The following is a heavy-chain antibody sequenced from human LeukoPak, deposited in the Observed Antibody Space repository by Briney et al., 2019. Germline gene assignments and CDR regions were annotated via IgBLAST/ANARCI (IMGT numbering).Heavy chain of an antibody. CDR1: GFTFSSYG. CDR2: IRHDGSNK. D-gene: IGHD4-23*01. J-gene: IGHJ4*02. CDR3: AKEDNYGGKPFDY. V-gene: IGHV3-30*02. Sequence: PGGSLRLSCAASGFTFSSYGMHWVRQAPGKGLEWVAFIRHDGSNKYYADSVKGRFTISRDNPKNTLYLQMNSLRAEDTAVYYCAKEDNYGGKPFDYWGQGTLVTVSS.